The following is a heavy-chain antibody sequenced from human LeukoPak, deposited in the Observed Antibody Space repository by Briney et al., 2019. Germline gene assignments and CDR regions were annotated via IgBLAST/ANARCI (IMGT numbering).Heavy chain of an antibody. CDR3: ARARNTDFWSGYYTNYFDY. CDR1: GFTFSTYW. Sequence: GGSLRLSCAASGFTFSTYWMTWVRQAPGKRLEWVANIKQDGSEKYYVDSVKDRFTISRDNAKKSLYLQMKSLRAEETAVYYCARARNTDFWSGYYTNYFDYWGQGTLVTVSS. CDR2: IKQDGSEK. V-gene: IGHV3-7*01. D-gene: IGHD3-3*01. J-gene: IGHJ4*02.